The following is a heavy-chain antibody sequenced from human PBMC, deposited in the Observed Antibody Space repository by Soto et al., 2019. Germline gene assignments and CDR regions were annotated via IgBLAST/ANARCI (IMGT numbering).Heavy chain of an antibody. CDR1: GYSFTSYW. CDR2: IYPGDSDT. J-gene: IGHJ3*02. Sequence: LGESLKISCKGSGYSFTSYWIGWVRQMPGKGLEWMGIIYPGDSDTRYSPSFQGQVTISADKSISTAYLQWSSLKASDTAMYYCARHRSIAVAGDAFDIWGQGTMVTVSS. CDR3: ARHRSIAVAGDAFDI. V-gene: IGHV5-51*01. D-gene: IGHD6-19*01.